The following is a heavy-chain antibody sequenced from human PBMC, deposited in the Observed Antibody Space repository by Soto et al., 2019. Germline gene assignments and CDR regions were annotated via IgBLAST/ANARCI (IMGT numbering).Heavy chain of an antibody. CDR3: ATKGGYGGWFDP. J-gene: IGHJ5*02. CDR1: GASIRDKY. Sequence: QVQMQESGPGLVKPSETLSLTCSISGASIRDKYWSWLRQPAEKGLQFIGRISNGGTTIYNPSFKSRVTMSLVTSKTHLSLKLNSVNAADTAVYYCATKGGYGGWFDPWGQGPLVNVSA. D-gene: IGHD2-15*01. V-gene: IGHV4-4*07. CDR2: ISNGGTT.